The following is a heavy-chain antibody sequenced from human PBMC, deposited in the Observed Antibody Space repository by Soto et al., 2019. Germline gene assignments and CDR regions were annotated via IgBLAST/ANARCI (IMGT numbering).Heavy chain of an antibody. CDR2: FGSSAGSP. CDR1: GFTFSHYA. D-gene: IGHD3-9*01. J-gene: IGHJ3*01. Sequence: EVQLLESGGDLVQPGGSLRLSCAASGFTFSHYALSWVRQAPGKGLEWISGFGSSAGSPFYADSVKGRFTISRDNSKNPVYLLMNNLRADDPAKYFCAKEGEASDIEAFEAWGQGTLVTVSS. V-gene: IGHV3-23*01. CDR3: AKEGEASDIEAFEA.